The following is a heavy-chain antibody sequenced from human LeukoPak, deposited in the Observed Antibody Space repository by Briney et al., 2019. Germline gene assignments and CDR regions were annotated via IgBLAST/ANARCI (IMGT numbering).Heavy chain of an antibody. CDR3: ARDRVPATNDAFDI. CDR2: ISAYNGNT. J-gene: IGHJ3*02. CDR1: GYTFTSYD. Sequence: GASAKVSCKASGYTFTSYDINWVRQAPGQGLEWMGWISAYNGNTNYAQKLQGRVTMTTDTSTSTAYMELRSLRSDDTAVYYCARDRVPATNDAFDIWGQGTMVTVSS. V-gene: IGHV1-18*01. D-gene: IGHD2-2*01.